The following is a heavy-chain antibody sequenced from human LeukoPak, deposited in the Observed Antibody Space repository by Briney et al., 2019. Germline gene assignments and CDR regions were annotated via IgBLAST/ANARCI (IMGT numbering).Heavy chain of an antibody. CDR3: ARDRGGGGYYDLNY. J-gene: IGHJ4*02. Sequence: ASVKVSCKASGYTFTDYYLHWVRQAPGQGLEWMGRITPNSGGTNYAQKFQGRVTMTRDTSINTAYMELSRLSSDDTAMYYCARDRGGGGYYDLNYWGQGTLVTVSS. V-gene: IGHV1-2*06. CDR1: GYTFTDYY. D-gene: IGHD3-22*01. CDR2: ITPNSGGT.